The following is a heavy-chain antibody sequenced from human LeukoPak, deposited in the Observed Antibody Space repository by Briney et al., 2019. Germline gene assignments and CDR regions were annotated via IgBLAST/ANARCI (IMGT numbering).Heavy chain of an antibody. CDR3: ARDFGSRGSGTVYYFDS. CDR2: IKQDGSER. CDR1: GFTCSNYW. D-gene: IGHD3-10*01. J-gene: IGHJ4*02. V-gene: IGHV3-7*01. Sequence: GGSLRLSCAASGFTCSNYWRNWVRQAPGKGLEWGANIKQDGSERYYVDSVKVRFTISIDNAENSLSLQMDSLRVEDTAVYYCARDFGSRGSGTVYYFDSWGQGTLVTVSS.